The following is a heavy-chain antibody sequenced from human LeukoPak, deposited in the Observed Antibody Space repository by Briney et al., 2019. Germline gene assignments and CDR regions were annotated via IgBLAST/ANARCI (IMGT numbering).Heavy chain of an antibody. CDR1: GYTFAGYY. CDR3: ARVIHLIAAAGGDDAFDI. D-gene: IGHD6-13*01. Sequence: ASVKVSCEASGYTFAGYYMHWVRQAPGQGLEWMGWINPNSSGTNYAQKFQGRVTMTRDTSISTAYMELSRLRSDDTAVYYCARVIHLIAAAGGDDAFDIWGQGTMVTVSS. J-gene: IGHJ3*02. CDR2: INPNSSGT. V-gene: IGHV1-2*02.